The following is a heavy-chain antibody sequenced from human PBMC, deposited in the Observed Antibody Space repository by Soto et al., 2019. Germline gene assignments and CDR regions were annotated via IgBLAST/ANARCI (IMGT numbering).Heavy chain of an antibody. D-gene: IGHD2-21*01. V-gene: IGHV1-69*12. CDR3: ASPKPHRDSVDVVVASGTLDI. CDR1: GGTFSSYA. Sequence: QVQLVQSGAEVKKPGSSVKVSCKASGGTFSSYAIIWVRQAPGQGLEWMGGIIPLFDTAHYAPTFQGRVTVSADESTSTAYMELSSLRSEDTAIYYCASPKPHRDSVDVVVASGTLDIWGQGTMVTVSS. J-gene: IGHJ3*02. CDR2: IIPLFDTA.